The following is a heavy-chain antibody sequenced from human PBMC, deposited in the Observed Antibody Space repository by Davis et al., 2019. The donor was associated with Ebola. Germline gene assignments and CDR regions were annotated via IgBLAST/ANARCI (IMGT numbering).Heavy chain of an antibody. D-gene: IGHD6-19*01. J-gene: IGHJ5*02. CDR3: AREGIAVADWGWFDP. CDR2: IWYDGSNK. V-gene: IGHV3-33*01. CDR1: GFTFSSYG. Sequence: GESLNISCAASGFTFSSYGMHWVRQAPGKGLEWVAVIWYDGSNKYYADSVKGRFTISRDNSKNTLYLQMNSLRAEDTAVYYCAREGIAVADWGWFDPWGQGTLVTVSS.